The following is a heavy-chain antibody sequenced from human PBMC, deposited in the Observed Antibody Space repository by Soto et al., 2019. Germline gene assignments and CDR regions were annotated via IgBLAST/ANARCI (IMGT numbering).Heavy chain of an antibody. CDR1: GDSVSSNSAA. D-gene: IGHD2-21*02. J-gene: IGHJ3*02. Sequence: SQSLSLTCAISGDSVSSNSAAWNWFRQSPSRGLEWLGRTYYRSKWYNDYAVSVKSRITINADTSKNQFSLQLNSVTPEDTAVYYCARDYCGGNCYIDAFDIWGRGTMGTVSS. CDR2: TYYRSKWYN. CDR3: ARDYCGGNCYIDAFDI. V-gene: IGHV6-1*01.